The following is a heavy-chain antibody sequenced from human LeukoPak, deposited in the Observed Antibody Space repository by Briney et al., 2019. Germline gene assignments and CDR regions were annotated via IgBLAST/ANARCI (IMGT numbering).Heavy chain of an antibody. CDR3: ARRGYSYGYVDY. V-gene: IGHV4-34*01. J-gene: IGHJ4*02. CDR1: GGSFSGYY. CDR2: INHSGST. D-gene: IGHD5-18*01. Sequence: SETLSLTCAVYGGSFSGYYWSWIRQPPGKGLEWIGEINHSGSTNHNPSLKSRVTISVDTSKNQFSLKLSSVTAADTAVYYCARRGYSYGYVDYWGQGTLVTVSS.